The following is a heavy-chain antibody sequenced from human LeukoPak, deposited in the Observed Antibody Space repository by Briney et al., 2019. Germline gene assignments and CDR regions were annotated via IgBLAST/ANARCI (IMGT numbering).Heavy chain of an antibody. CDR1: GYTLTSYG. V-gene: IGHV1-18*01. J-gene: IGHJ3*02. CDR3: ARDLAVGATHDAFDI. D-gene: IGHD1-26*01. CDR2: INPYNVNT. Sequence: ASVKVSCKASGYTLTSYGISGVRQSPGQGLKGMGWINPYNVNTNYAQKLQGRVTMTTYTATSTDYMELRSLRSDDTDVYYCARDLAVGATHDAFDIWGQGTVVTVSS.